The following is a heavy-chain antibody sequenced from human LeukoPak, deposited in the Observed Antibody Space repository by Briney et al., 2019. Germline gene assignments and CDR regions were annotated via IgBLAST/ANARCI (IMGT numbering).Heavy chain of an antibody. CDR3: AKRIQSAMATGY. Sequence: GGSLRLSCAASGFTFTNSALSWVRQAPGKGLQWVSDISGSGGSTYYADSVKGRFTISGDNSKNTLYLQMNSLRAEDTAVYYCAKRIQSAMATGYWGQGTLVTVSS. CDR1: GFTFTNSA. J-gene: IGHJ4*02. D-gene: IGHD5-18*01. V-gene: IGHV3-23*01. CDR2: ISGSGGST.